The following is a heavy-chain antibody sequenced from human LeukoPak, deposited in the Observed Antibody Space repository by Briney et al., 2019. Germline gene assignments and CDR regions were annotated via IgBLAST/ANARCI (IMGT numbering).Heavy chain of an antibody. CDR3: ARSRNLGYCSSTSCYVDWFDP. D-gene: IGHD2-2*01. V-gene: IGHV4-38-2*01. CDR1: GCSISSGYY. J-gene: IGHJ5*02. CDR2: IYHSGST. Sequence: SETLSLTCAVSGCSISSGYYWGWIRQPPGKGLEWIGSIYHSGSTYYNPSLKSRVTISVDTSKNQFSLKLSSVAAADTAVYYCARSRNLGYCSSTSCYVDWFDPWGQGTLVTVSS.